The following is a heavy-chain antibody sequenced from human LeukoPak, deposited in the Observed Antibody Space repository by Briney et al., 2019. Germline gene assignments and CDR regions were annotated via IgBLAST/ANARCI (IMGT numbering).Heavy chain of an antibody. CDR1: GYSISSGYY. CDR3: ARHEGKMYYDILTGYYSD. CDR2: IYYSGST. J-gene: IGHJ4*02. D-gene: IGHD3-9*01. Sequence: SETLSLTCTVSGYSISSGYYWGWIRQPPGKGLEWIGSIYYSGSTYYNPSLKSRVTISVDTSKNQFSLKLSSVTAADTAVYYCARHEGKMYYDILTGYYSDWGQGTLVTVSS. V-gene: IGHV4-38-2*02.